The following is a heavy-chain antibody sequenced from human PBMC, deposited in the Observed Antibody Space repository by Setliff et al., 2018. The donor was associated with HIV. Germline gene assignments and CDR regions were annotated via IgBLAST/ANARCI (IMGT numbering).Heavy chain of an antibody. CDR1: GGTFSSYA. Sequence: ASVKVSCKASGGTFSSYAISWVRQAPGQGLEWMGGIIPIFGTANYVQKFQGRVTITTDESTSTAYMELRSLRSDDTAVYYCARDSYYYDSSGYYSTFDYWGQGTLVTVSS. CDR3: ARDSYYYDSSGYYSTFDY. CDR2: IIPIFGTA. D-gene: IGHD3-22*01. J-gene: IGHJ4*02. V-gene: IGHV1-69*05.